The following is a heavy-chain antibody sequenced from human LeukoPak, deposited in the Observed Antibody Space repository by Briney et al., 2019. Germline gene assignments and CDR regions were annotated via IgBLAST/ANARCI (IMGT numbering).Heavy chain of an antibody. J-gene: IGHJ4*02. CDR1: GYSFNSYW. CDR3: ARRRDLYSGSYYPFDY. D-gene: IGHD1-26*01. Sequence: GESLKISCKGSGYSFNSYWIGWVRQMPGKGLRWMGIIYPGDSDARYSPSFQGQVTISADKSISTAYLQWSSLKASDTAMYYCARRRDLYSGSYYPFDYWGQGTLVTVTS. CDR2: IYPGDSDA. V-gene: IGHV5-51*01.